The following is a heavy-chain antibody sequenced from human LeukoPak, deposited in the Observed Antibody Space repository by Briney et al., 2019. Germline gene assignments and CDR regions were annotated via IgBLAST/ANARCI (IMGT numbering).Heavy chain of an antibody. D-gene: IGHD2/OR15-2a*01. V-gene: IGHV3-21*01. Sequence: PGGSLRLSCAASGFTFSTYSMNWVRQAPGKGLEWVSSISSSTIYTYYADSVKGRFTISRDNAKNSLYLQMNSLRAEDTAVYYCAKNRSYFDYWGQGTLVTVSS. CDR3: AKNRSYFDY. CDR2: ISSSTIYT. CDR1: GFTFSTYS. J-gene: IGHJ4*02.